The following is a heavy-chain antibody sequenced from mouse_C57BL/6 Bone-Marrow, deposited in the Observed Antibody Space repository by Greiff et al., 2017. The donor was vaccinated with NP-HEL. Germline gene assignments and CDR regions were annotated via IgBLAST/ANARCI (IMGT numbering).Heavy chain of an antibody. D-gene: IGHD2-3*01. CDR2: ISDGGSYT. J-gene: IGHJ3*01. Sequence: EVKLMESGGGLVKPGGSLKLSCAASGFTFSSYAMSWVRQTPEKRLEWVATISDGGSYTYYPDNVKGRFTISRDNAKNNLYLQMSPLKSEDTAMYYCARMEGLLPFAYWGQGTLVTVSA. CDR3: ARMEGLLPFAY. V-gene: IGHV5-4*03. CDR1: GFTFSSYA.